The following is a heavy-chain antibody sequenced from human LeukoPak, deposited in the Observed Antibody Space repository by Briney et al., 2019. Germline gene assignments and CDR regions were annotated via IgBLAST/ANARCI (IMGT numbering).Heavy chain of an antibody. J-gene: IGHJ3*02. CDR1: GFTFSSYG. CDR2: IYRRGDT. V-gene: IGHV3-53*01. Sequence: GGSLRLSCAASGFTFSSYGMHWVRQAPGKGLEWVSVIYRRGDTDYADSVKGRFSVSRDSYGNTLYLQMNSLRGEDTAVYYCAKVYSARTYAFDMWGQGTVVSVSA. D-gene: IGHD6-6*01. CDR3: AKVYSARTYAFDM.